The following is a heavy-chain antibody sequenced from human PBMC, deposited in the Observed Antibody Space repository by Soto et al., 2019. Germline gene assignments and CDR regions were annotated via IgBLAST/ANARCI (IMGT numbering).Heavy chain of an antibody. J-gene: IGHJ6*02. V-gene: IGHV3-33*01. D-gene: IGHD3-3*01. CDR2: IWYDGSNK. Sequence: GGSLRLSCAASGFTFSSYGMHWVRQAPGKGLEWVAVIWYDGSNKYYADSVKGRFTISRDNSKNTLYLQMNSLRAEDTAVYYCARDGRVFWSGYYGMDVWGQGTTVTVSS. CDR3: ARDGRVFWSGYYGMDV. CDR1: GFTFSSYG.